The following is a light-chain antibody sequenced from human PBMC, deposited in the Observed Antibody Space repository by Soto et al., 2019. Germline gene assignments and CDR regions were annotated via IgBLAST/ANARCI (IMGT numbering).Light chain of an antibody. CDR1: NIGSQS. CDR3: QVWHSSSDHLV. CDR2: YDS. Sequence: SYELTQPPSVSVAPGKTASITCGGNNIGSQSVHWYQQKPGQAPVLVIYYDSDRPSGIPERFSGSNSGNTATLTISWVEAGDEADYYCQVWHSSSDHLVFGGGTKVTVL. J-gene: IGLJ2*01. V-gene: IGLV3-21*04.